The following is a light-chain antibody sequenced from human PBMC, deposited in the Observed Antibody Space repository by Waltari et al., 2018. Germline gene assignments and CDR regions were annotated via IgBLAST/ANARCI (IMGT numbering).Light chain of an antibody. CDR2: DAS. CDR1: QSLNTR. Sequence: EIILMQSPATLSLSPGYRATLSCRASQSLNTRLAWYQQRPGQPPRLLIYDASKRAADIPDRFSGGGSGTDFTLTISRLEPEDVAVYFCQQETAWSWTFGQGTKVEIK. J-gene: IGKJ1*01. V-gene: IGKV3D-20*02. CDR3: QQETAWSWT.